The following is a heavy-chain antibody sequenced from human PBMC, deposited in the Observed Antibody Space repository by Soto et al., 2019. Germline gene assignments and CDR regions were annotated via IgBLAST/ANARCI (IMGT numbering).Heavy chain of an antibody. V-gene: IGHV1-69*13. Sequence: SVKVSCKASGGTFSSYAISWVRQAPGQGLEWMGGIIPIFGTANYAQKFQGRVTITADESTSTAYMELSSLRSEDTAVYYCASDTMIVVVIKPPGYYYSGMDVWGQGTTVTVSS. D-gene: IGHD3-22*01. CDR3: ASDTMIVVVIKPPGYYYSGMDV. CDR2: IIPIFGTA. CDR1: GGTFSSYA. J-gene: IGHJ6*02.